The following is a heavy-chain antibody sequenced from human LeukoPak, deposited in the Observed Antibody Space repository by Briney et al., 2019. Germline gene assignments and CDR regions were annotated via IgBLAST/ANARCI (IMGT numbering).Heavy chain of an antibody. J-gene: IGHJ6*02. Sequence: GGSLRLSCAASGFTFSSYAMHWVRQAPGKGLEWVAVISYDGSNKYYADSVKGRFTISRDNSKNTLYLQMNSLRAEDTAVYYCARGQGFLEWSYYYYYYGMDVWGQGTTVTVSS. D-gene: IGHD3-3*01. CDR1: GFTFSSYA. CDR3: ARGQGFLEWSYYYYYYGMDV. CDR2: ISYDGSNK. V-gene: IGHV3-30-3*01.